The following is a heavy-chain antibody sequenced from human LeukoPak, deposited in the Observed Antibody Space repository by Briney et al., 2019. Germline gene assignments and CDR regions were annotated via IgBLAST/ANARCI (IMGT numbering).Heavy chain of an antibody. CDR3: ARDRFGELFLNMDY. Sequence: ASVKVSCKASGYTFTGYYMHWVRQAPGQGLEWMGWINPNSGGTNYAQKFQGRVTMTRDTSISTAYMELSRLRSDDTAVHYCARDRFGELFLNMDYWGQGTLVTVSS. CDR1: GYTFTGYY. D-gene: IGHD3-10*01. V-gene: IGHV1-2*02. J-gene: IGHJ4*02. CDR2: INPNSGGT.